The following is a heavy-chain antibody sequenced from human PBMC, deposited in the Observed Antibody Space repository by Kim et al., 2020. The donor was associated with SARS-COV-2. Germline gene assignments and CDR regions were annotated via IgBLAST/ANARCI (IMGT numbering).Heavy chain of an antibody. V-gene: IGHV4-39*01. D-gene: IGHD3-16*01. CDR3: ATSPMIRGAFDI. CDR2: IYYSGST. J-gene: IGHJ3*02. CDR1: GGSISSSSYY. Sequence: SETLSLTCTVSGGSISSSSYYWGWIRQPPGKGLEWIGSIYYSGSTYYNPSLKSRVTISVDTSKNQFSLKLSSVTAADTAVYYCATSPMIRGAFDIWGQGTMVTVSS.